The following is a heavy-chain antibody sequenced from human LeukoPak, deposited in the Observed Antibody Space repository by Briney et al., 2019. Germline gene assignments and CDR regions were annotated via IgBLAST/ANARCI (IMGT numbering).Heavy chain of an antibody. CDR3: AKDQPVWDAFDI. CDR1: GVTFSSYA. Sequence: GGSPRLSCAASGVTFSSYAMSWVRQAPGKGLEWVSAISGSGGSTYYADSVKGRFTISRDNSKNTLYLQMNSLRAEDTAVYYCAKDQPVWDAFDIWGQGTMVTVSS. D-gene: IGHD3-16*01. J-gene: IGHJ3*02. CDR2: ISGSGGST. V-gene: IGHV3-23*01.